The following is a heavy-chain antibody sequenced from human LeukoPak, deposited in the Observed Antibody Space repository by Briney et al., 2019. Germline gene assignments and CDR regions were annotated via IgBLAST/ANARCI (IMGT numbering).Heavy chain of an antibody. CDR1: GFTFSSYW. J-gene: IGHJ4*02. D-gene: IGHD4-11*01. CDR2: IKQDGSEK. CDR3: ARSVPDYTRFDF. Sequence: GGSLRLSCAASGFTFSSYWMSWVRQAPGKGLEWVANIKQDGSEKYYVDSEKGRFTISRNNSKNTPYLQMNSLRAEDTAVYYCARSVPDYTRFDFWGQGALVTVSS. V-gene: IGHV3-7*03.